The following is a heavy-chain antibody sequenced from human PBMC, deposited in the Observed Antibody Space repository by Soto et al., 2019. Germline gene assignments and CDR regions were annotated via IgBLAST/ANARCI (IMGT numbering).Heavy chain of an antibody. D-gene: IGHD2-2*01. CDR1: GGSISSSNW. Sequence: SETLSFTCAVSGGSISSSNWWSWVRQPPGKGLEWIGEIYHSGSTNYNPSLKSRVTISVDKSKDQFSLKLSSVTAADTAVYYCARARYCISTSCYVIQGYYYYGMDVWGQGTTVTVSS. V-gene: IGHV4-4*02. CDR3: ARARYCISTSCYVIQGYYYYGMDV. J-gene: IGHJ6*02. CDR2: IYHSGST.